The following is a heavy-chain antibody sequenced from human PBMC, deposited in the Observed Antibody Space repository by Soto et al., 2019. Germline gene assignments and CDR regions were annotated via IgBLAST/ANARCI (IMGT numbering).Heavy chain of an antibody. V-gene: IGHV3-23*01. CDR3: ANRIGGSGSFYPDYFDH. J-gene: IGHJ4*02. Sequence: GGSLRLSCAASGFTFSSYAMSWVRQAPGKGLEWVSGVSGSGAGTYYAESVRGRSTISRDNSKNTLYLQMNSLRVEDTAIYYCANRIGGSGSFYPDYFDHWGQGTLVTVSS. D-gene: IGHD3-10*01. CDR2: VSGSGAGT. CDR1: GFTFSSYA.